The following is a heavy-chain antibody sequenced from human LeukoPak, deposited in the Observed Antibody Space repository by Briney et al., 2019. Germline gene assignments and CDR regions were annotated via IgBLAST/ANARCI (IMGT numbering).Heavy chain of an antibody. CDR1: GFTFSSYS. CDR3: ASFEYYDSSGYYIAGPQNYYYYYMDV. J-gene: IGHJ6*03. Sequence: PGGSLRLSCAASGFTFSSYSMNWVRQAPGKGLEWVSSISSSSSYIYYADSMKGRFTISRHNAKNSLYLQMNSQRAEDTAVYYCASFEYYDSSGYYIAGPQNYYYYYMDVGGKGTSVTVSS. CDR2: ISSSSSYI. D-gene: IGHD3-22*01. V-gene: IGHV3-21*01.